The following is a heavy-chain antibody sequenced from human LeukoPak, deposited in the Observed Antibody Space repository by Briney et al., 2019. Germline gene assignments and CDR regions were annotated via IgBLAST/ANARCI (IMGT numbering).Heavy chain of an antibody. D-gene: IGHD5-18*01. J-gene: IGHJ3*01. V-gene: IGHV3-11*04. CDR1: GFTFSDYY. CDR3: AREGTIQLWPFFT. CDR2: ISDSGSSI. Sequence: GGSLRLSCAASGFTFSDYYMGWLRLAPGKGLEWISYISDSGSSIYYAGSVKGRFTISRDNAENSLYLQMNSLRVEDTAVYYCAREGTIQLWPFFTWGQGTMVTVSS.